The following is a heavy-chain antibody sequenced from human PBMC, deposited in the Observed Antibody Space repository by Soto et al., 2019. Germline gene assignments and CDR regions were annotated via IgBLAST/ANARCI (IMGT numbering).Heavy chain of an antibody. CDR3: ASEDKSYGFDY. Sequence: QVQLQESGPGLVKPSQTLSLTCTVSGGSISNVGNYWNWVRQHPGKGLEWIGSISYSGSTYYNAFLRSRLTLSVDTSQNQGSLKLTSVSAADTAVYYCASEDKSYGFDYCGQGSLVTVSS. CDR2: ISYSGST. D-gene: IGHD5-18*01. J-gene: IGHJ4*02. V-gene: IGHV4-31*03. CDR1: GGSISNVGNY.